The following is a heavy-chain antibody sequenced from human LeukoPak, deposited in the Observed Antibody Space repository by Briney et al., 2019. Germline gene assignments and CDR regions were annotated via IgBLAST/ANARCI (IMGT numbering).Heavy chain of an antibody. Sequence: PGRSLRLSCAASGFTFSGYGMHWVRQAPGKGLEWVAVISYDGSNKYYADSVKGRFTVSRDNSKNTLYLQMNSLRAEDTAVYYCAKEGRDGFNYDYWGQGTLVTVSS. CDR1: GFTFSGYG. J-gene: IGHJ4*02. V-gene: IGHV3-30*18. CDR2: ISYDGSNK. CDR3: AKEGRDGFNYDY. D-gene: IGHD5-24*01.